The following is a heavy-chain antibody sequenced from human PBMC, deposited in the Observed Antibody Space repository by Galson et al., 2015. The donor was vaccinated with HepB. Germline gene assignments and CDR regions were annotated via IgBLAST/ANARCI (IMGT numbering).Heavy chain of an antibody. D-gene: IGHD2-15*01. J-gene: IGHJ6*03. Sequence: SLRLSCAGSGFSFGTYAINWFRQGAGKGLEWVGFTRRKVSGGTTEYAASVKGRFTISRDDSKGIAYLQMNSLKTEDTAVYYCSRVRWTSAGCSGTGPYYYYYYMDAWCKGTTVTVSS. V-gene: IGHV3-49*03. CDR2: TRRKVSGGTT. CDR1: GFSFGTYA. CDR3: SRVRWTSAGCSGTGPYYYYYYMDA.